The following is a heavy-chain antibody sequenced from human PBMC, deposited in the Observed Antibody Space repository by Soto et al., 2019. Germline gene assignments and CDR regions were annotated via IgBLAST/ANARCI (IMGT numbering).Heavy chain of an antibody. CDR1: GFTFITYD. CDR3: ARRKERSGPYYLDL. Sequence: QVQLLQSGAEVKKPGASVKFSCKASGFTFITYDFSWVRQAAGQGLEWMGWMNPNNGNAGFAQKFRGRINMTRNTSISTAYLELSSLRSDDSAVYFCARRKERSGPYYLDLWGQGTQVTVSS. D-gene: IGHD6-25*01. V-gene: IGHV1-8*01. CDR2: MNPNNGNA. J-gene: IGHJ4*02.